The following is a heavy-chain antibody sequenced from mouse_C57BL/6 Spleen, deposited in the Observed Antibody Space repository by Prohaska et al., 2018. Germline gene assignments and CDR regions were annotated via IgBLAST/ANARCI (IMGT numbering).Heavy chain of an antibody. CDR2: IYPGSGNT. J-gene: IGHJ1*03. CDR1: GYTFTDYY. D-gene: IGHD1-1*01. Sequence: QIQLQQSGPELVKPGASVKISCKASGYTFTDYYINWVKQRPGQGLEWIGWIYPGSGNTKYNEKFKGKATLTVDTSSSTAYMQLSSLTSEDSAVYFCARSSPYYYGSSYWYFDVWGTGTTVTVSS. CDR3: ARSSPYYYGSSYWYFDV. V-gene: IGHV1-84*01.